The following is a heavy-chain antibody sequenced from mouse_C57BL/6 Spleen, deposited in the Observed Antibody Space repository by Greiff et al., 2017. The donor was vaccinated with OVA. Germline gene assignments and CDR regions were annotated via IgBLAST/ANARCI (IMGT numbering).Heavy chain of an antibody. CDR3: ARGGDYDYFDC. Sequence: QVQLQQPGAELVMPGASVKLSCKASGYTFTSYWMHWVKQGPGQGLEWIGEIDPSASFTNSNQKFKGKSTLTVDKSSSTAYRQLSSLTSEDSAVYYCARGGDYDYFDCWGKGTTLTVSS. V-gene: IGHV1-69*01. J-gene: IGHJ2*01. CDR2: IDPSASFT. CDR1: GYTFTSYW. D-gene: IGHD2-4*01.